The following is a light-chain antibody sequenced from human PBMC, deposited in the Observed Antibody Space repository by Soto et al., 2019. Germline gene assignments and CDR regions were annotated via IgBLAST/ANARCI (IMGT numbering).Light chain of an antibody. CDR3: SSYAGSSNV. CDR2: EVN. V-gene: IGLV2-8*01. J-gene: IGLJ1*01. Sequence: QSALTQPPSASGSPGQSVAISCTGTSSDVGGYNYVSWYQQHPGKAPKLMIYEVNKRPSGVPDRFSGSKSGYTASLTVSGLQAEDEADYYCSSYAGSSNVFGTGTKVTV. CDR1: SSDVGGYNY.